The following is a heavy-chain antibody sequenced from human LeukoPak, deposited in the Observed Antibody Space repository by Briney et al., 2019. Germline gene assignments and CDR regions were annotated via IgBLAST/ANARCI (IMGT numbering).Heavy chain of an antibody. J-gene: IGHJ3*02. CDR1: GGSISSYY. CDR2: IYYSGST. Sequence: NPSETLSLTCSVSGGSISSYYWTWIRQPPGKGLEWIGYIYYSGSTNSNPSLKSRVTMSVDTSENQFSLKLRSVTAADTAVYYCARGGSGISNAFDIWGQGTMVTVSS. CDR3: ARGGSGISNAFDI. D-gene: IGHD3-10*01. V-gene: IGHV4-59*01.